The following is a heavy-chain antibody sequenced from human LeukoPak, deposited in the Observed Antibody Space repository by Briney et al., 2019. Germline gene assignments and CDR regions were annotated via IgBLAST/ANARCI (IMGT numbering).Heavy chain of an antibody. D-gene: IGHD3-10*01. CDR3: ARAGRFGESFRDYYYYIDV. CDR2: ISSSSSNI. CDR1: GFTFSSYG. J-gene: IGHJ6*03. V-gene: IGHV3-48*01. Sequence: GGSLRLSCAASGFTFSSYGMNWVRQAPGKGLEWVSYISSSSSNIDYADSVKGRFTISRDNAKNSLYLQMNSLRAEDTAVYFCARAGRFGESFRDYYYYIDVWGKGTTVTVSS.